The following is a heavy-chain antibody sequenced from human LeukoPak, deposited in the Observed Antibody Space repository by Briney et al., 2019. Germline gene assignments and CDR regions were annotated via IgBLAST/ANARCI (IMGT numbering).Heavy chain of an antibody. J-gene: IGHJ4*02. V-gene: IGHV1-69*13. CDR3: ARDQGASSGWYDGDYFDY. CDR1: GGTFSSYA. CDR2: ILPIFGTA. Sequence: SVKVSCKASGGTFSSYAISWVRQAPGQGLEWIVGILPIFGTANYAQKFQGRVTITADESTSTAYMELSSLRSEDTAVYYCARDQGASSGWYDGDYFDYWGQGTLVTVSS. D-gene: IGHD6-19*01.